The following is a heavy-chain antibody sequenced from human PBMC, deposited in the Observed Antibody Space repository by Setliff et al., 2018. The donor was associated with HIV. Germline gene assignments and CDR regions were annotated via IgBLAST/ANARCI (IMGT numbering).Heavy chain of an antibody. CDR3: ASGYSYGRDAFDI. CDR1: GYTFTSYG. CDR2: ISAFSGNT. V-gene: IGHV1-18*01. Sequence: ASVKVSCKASGYTFTSYGISWVRQAPGQGLEWMAWISAFSGNTHYAQKFQGRVTMTTDTSTSTAYMELRSLRSEDTAVYYCASGYSYGRDAFDIWGQGTMVTVSS. D-gene: IGHD5-18*01. J-gene: IGHJ3*02.